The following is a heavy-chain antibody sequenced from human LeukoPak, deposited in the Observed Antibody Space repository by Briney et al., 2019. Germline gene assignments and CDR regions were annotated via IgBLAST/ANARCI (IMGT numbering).Heavy chain of an antibody. V-gene: IGHV4-39*07. J-gene: IGHJ5*02. CDR3: ARDRTVVVVVAATQAHWFDP. CDR2: FSYSGST. D-gene: IGHD2-15*01. CDR1: GDSISSSSYY. Sequence: SETLSLACTVSGDSISSSSYYWGWIRQPPGKGLEWIGSFSYSGSTYYNPSLKSRVTISVDTSKNQFSLKLSSVTAADTAVYYCARDRTVVVVVAATQAHWFDPWGQGTLVTVSS.